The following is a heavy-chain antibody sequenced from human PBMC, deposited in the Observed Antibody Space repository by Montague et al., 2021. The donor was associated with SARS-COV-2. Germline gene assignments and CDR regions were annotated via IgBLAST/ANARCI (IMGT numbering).Heavy chain of an antibody. J-gene: IGHJ2*01. CDR3: ARDPINRITIFGVVIRGWYFDL. D-gene: IGHD3-3*01. CDR2: IYYSGST. Sequence: TLSLTCTVSGGSISSGGYYWSWIRQHPGKGLEWIVFIYYSGSTYYNPSLKSRVTISVATSKYQLSLKLSSVTAADTAVYYCARDPINRITIFGVVIRGWYFDLWGRGTLVTVSS. CDR1: GGSISSGGYY. V-gene: IGHV4-31*03.